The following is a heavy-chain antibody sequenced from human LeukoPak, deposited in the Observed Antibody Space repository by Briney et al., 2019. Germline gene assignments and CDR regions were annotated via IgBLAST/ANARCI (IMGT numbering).Heavy chain of an antibody. CDR3: ARARDHSNYLASKRLKYGMDV. J-gene: IGHJ6*02. CDR2: INHSGST. V-gene: IGHV4-34*01. D-gene: IGHD4-11*01. Sequence: PSETLSLTCAVYGGSFSGYYWSWIRQPPGKGLEWIGEINHSGSTNYNPSLKSRVTISVDTSKNQFSLKLSSVTAADTAVYYCARARDHSNYLASKRLKYGMDVWGQGTTVTVSS. CDR1: GGSFSGYY.